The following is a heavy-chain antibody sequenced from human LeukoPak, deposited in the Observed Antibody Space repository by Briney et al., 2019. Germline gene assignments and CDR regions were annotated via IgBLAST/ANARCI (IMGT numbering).Heavy chain of an antibody. CDR1: GGTFSSYA. CDR2: IIPIFGTA. D-gene: IGHD2-2*02. J-gene: IGHJ4*02. Sequence: SVKVSCKASGGTFSSYAISWVRQAPGQGLEWMGGIIPIFGTANYAQKFQGSVTITADESTSTAYMELSSLRSEDTAVYYCARVARVAYPYQPLLYEEFDYWGQGTLVTVSS. CDR3: ARVARVAYPYQPLLYEEFDY. V-gene: IGHV1-69*01.